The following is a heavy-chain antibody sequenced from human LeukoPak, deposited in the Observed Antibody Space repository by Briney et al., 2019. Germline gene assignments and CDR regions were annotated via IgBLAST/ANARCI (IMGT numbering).Heavy chain of an antibody. Sequence: SDTLSLTCAVYGGSFSGYYWSWIRQPPGKGLELIGEINHSGSTNYNPSLKSRVTLSADPSKNQFYLKPSSLTAADTAVSHCARRHYTRYVRGRARPPFDLRGPGTMVPASP. D-gene: IGHD5-12*01. CDR1: GGSFSGYY. V-gene: IGHV4-34*01. J-gene: IGHJ3*01. CDR2: INHSGST. CDR3: ARRHYTRYVRGRARPPFDL.